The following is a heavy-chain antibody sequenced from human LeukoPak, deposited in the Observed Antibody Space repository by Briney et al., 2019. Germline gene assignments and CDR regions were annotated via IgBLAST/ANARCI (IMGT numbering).Heavy chain of an antibody. Sequence: ASVKVSCKASGYTFTSYGISWVRQAPGQGLEWMGWISAYNGNTNYAQKFQGRVTITTDESTSTAYMELSSLRSEDTAVYYCARNTLGGYCSSTSCYTDFDYWGQGTLVTVSS. CDR3: ARNTLGGYCSSTSCYTDFDY. V-gene: IGHV1-18*01. CDR1: GYTFTSYG. J-gene: IGHJ4*02. CDR2: ISAYNGNT. D-gene: IGHD2-2*02.